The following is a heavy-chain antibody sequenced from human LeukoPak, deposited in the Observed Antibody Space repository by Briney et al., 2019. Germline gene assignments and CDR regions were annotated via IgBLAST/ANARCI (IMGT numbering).Heavy chain of an antibody. D-gene: IGHD5-24*01. V-gene: IGHV4-39*07. Sequence: SETLSLTCTVSGGSISSSSYYWGWIRQPPGKGLEWIGSIYYSGSTYYNPSLKSRVTISVDTSKNQFSLKLSPVTAADTAVYYCARTLPDGYNFGYWGQGTLVTVSS. CDR1: GGSISSSSYY. CDR2: IYYSGST. CDR3: ARTLPDGYNFGY. J-gene: IGHJ4*02.